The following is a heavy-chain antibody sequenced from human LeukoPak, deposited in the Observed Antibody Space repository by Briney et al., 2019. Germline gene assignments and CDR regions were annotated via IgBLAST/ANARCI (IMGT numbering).Heavy chain of an antibody. D-gene: IGHD6-13*01. CDR1: GGTFSTSA. CDR3: ARSVRSGGWQQLARGLDY. Sequence: SVKVSCKASGGTFSTSAISWVRQAPGQGLEWMGGMIPIFGTADYAQKFQGRVTITTDESTSTAYMELSSLISEDTAVYYCARSVRSGGWQQLARGLDYWGQGTLVTVSS. J-gene: IGHJ4*02. V-gene: IGHV1-69*05. CDR2: MIPIFGTA.